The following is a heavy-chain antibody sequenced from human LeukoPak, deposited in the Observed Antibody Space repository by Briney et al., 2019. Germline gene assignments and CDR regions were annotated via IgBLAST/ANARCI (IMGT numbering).Heavy chain of an antibody. CDR3: AREGPHDGDAFDI. Sequence: SETLSLTCTVSGGSISSYYWSWIRQPPGKGLEWIGYIYYSGSTNYNPSLKSRVTISVDTSKNQFSLKLSSVTAADTAVYYCAREGPHDGDAFDIWGQGTMVTVSS. D-gene: IGHD3-16*01. J-gene: IGHJ3*02. CDR1: GGSISSYY. CDR2: IYYSGST. V-gene: IGHV4-59*01.